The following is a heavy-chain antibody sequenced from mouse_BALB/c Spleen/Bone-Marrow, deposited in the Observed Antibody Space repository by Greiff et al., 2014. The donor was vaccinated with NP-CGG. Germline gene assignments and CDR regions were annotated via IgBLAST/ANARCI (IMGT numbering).Heavy chain of an antibody. CDR3: ARNGYYGWIAY. J-gene: IGHJ3*01. D-gene: IGHD2-3*01. V-gene: IGHV4-1*02. CDR2: INPDSSTI. CDR1: GFDFSRYW. Sequence: EVMLVESGGGLVQPGGSLKLSCAASGFDFSRYWMTWVRQAPGKGLGWIGEINPDSSTINYTPSLKDKFIISRDNAKNTLYLQMSKVRSEDTALYYCARNGYYGWIAYWGQGTLVTVSA.